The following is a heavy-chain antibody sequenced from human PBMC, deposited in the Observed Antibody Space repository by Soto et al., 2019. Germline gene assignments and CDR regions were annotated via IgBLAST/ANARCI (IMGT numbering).Heavy chain of an antibody. CDR2: ISGGSAYI. J-gene: IGHJ6*02. D-gene: IGHD6-25*01. CDR3: VRVWRLVGRYGMDV. Sequence: PGGSLRLSCVGPGFIFSSYYMNWVRQAPGKGLEWVSSISGGSAYIYYADSVKGRFTISRDNAKNSLYLEVNSLRVEDTAVYYCVRVWRLVGRYGMDVWGQGTTVTVSS. V-gene: IGHV3-21*01. CDR1: GFIFSSYY.